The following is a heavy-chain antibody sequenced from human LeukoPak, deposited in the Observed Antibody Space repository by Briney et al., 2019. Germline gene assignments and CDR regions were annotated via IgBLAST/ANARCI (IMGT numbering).Heavy chain of an antibody. CDR1: GFTFSSYA. V-gene: IGHV3-23*01. D-gene: IGHD5-24*01. Sequence: GGSLRLSCAASGFTFSSYAMSWVRQAPGRGLEWVSAISGSGVSTYYADSVKGRFTISRDNSKNRLYLQMNSLRAADTAVYYCAKAGDAWGYNSPLGGRFDYWGQGTLVTVSS. CDR2: ISGSGVST. J-gene: IGHJ4*02. CDR3: AKAGDAWGYNSPLGGRFDY.